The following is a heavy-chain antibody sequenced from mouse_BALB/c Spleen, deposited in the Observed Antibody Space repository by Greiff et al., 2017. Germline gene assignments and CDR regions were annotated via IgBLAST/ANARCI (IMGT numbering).Heavy chain of an antibody. V-gene: IGHV1-7*01. CDR2: INPSTGYT. CDR3: ARPSSSYGGAMDC. D-gene: IGHD1-1*01. CDR1: GYTFTSYW. J-gene: IGHJ4*01. Sequence: VQLQQSGAELAKPGASVKMSCKASGYTFTSYWMHWVKQRPGQGLEWIGDINPSTGYTEYNQKFKDKATLTADKSSSTAYMQLSSLTSEDSAVYYCARPSSSYGGAMDCWGQGTSVTVSS.